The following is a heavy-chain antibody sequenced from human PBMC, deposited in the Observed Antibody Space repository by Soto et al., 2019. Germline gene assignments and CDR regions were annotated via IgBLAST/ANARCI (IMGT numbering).Heavy chain of an antibody. V-gene: IGHV3-33*01. D-gene: IGHD6-19*01. Sequence: QAQLVESGGGVVQPGRSLRLSCAASGFSFRNYGIHWVRQAPGKGLDWVAVIWYDGSKRYYADSVRGRFTISRDNSGNTGHLQMDSLRAEDRAVYYCARGWGSGVPHGCLEVWGQGTTVVVS. CDR2: IWYDGSKR. J-gene: IGHJ3*01. CDR1: GFSFRNYG. CDR3: ARGWGSGVPHGCLEV.